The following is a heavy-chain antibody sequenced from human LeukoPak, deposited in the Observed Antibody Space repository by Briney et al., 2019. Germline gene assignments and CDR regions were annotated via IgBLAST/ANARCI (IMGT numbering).Heavy chain of an antibody. D-gene: IGHD2-21*02. V-gene: IGHV3-23*01. CDR3: AKGQHIVVVTAISY. J-gene: IGHJ4*02. Sequence: GRSLRLSCAASGFTFSSYAMSWVRQAPGKGLEWVSAISGSGGSTYYADSVKGRFTISRDNSKNTLYLQMNSLRAEDTAVYYCAKGQHIVVVTAISYWGQGTLVTVSS. CDR1: GFTFSSYA. CDR2: ISGSGGST.